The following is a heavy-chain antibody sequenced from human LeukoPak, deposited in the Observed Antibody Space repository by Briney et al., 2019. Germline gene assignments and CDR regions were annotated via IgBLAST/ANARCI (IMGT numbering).Heavy chain of an antibody. D-gene: IGHD3-3*01. CDR3: ARDGGITIFGVVNWYYYYMDV. CDR2: IKQDGSEK. Sequence: GGSLRLSCAASGFTVSSNYMSWVRQAPGKGLEWVANIKQDGSEKYYVDSVKGRFTISRDNAKNSLYLQMNSLRAEDTAVYYCARDGGITIFGVVNWYYYYMDVWGKGTTVTVSS. J-gene: IGHJ6*03. V-gene: IGHV3-7*01. CDR1: GFTVSSNY.